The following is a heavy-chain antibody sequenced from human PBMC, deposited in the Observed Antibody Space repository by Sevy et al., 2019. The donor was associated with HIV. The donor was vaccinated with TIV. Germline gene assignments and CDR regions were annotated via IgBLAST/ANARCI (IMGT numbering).Heavy chain of an antibody. J-gene: IGHJ6*02. Sequence: GGSLRLSCAASGFTFSSYSMNWVRQAPGKGLEWVSSISSSSSYIYYADSVKGRFTISRDNAKNSLYLQMNSLRAEDTAVYYCARDGFSEWSGARHYYYGMDVWGQGTTVTVSS. V-gene: IGHV3-21*01. CDR3: ARDGFSEWSGARHYYYGMDV. CDR2: ISSSSSYI. D-gene: IGHD3-3*01. CDR1: GFTFSSYS.